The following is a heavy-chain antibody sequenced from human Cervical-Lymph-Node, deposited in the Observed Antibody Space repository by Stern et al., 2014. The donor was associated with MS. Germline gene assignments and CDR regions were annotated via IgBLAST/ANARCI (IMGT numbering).Heavy chain of an antibody. CDR3: ARDGHYATTYFDH. J-gene: IGHJ4*02. Sequence: QVQLVQSGPEVKKPGASVKVSCKASGYTFSNFGISWVRQAPGQGLAWMGWIGAFNGNAKYARKLQGRVTRTTDTSTRTAYMELTSLASDDTAVYYCARDGHYATTYFDHWGQGTLVTVSS. CDR1: GYTFSNFG. CDR2: IGAFNGNA. D-gene: IGHD2-8*01. V-gene: IGHV1-18*01.